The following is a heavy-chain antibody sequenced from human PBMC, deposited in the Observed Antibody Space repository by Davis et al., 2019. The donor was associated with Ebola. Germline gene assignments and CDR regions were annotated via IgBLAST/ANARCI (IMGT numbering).Heavy chain of an antibody. V-gene: IGHV3-23*01. CDR1: GFTFSSYA. Sequence: PGGSLRLSCAASGFTFSSYAMSWVRQAPGKGLEWVSAISGSGGSTYYADSVKGRFTISRDNSKNTLYLQMNSLRAEDTAVYYCAKDLGLTIFGVVTVTFDYWGQGTLVTVSS. CDR3: AKDLGLTIFGVVTVTFDY. D-gene: IGHD3-3*01. J-gene: IGHJ4*02. CDR2: ISGSGGST.